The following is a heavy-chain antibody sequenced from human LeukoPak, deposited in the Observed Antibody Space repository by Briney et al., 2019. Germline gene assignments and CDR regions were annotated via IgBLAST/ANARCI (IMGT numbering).Heavy chain of an antibody. Sequence: GGSLRLSCAAPGFTFSSYEINWVRQAPGKGLEWVSYISSSGSTIYYADSVKGRFTISRDNAKNSLYLQMNSLRGEDTAVYYCAIALNYYDSSGYLQDAFDIWGQGTMVTVSS. CDR3: AIALNYYDSSGYLQDAFDI. CDR2: ISSSGSTI. J-gene: IGHJ3*02. CDR1: GFTFSSYE. V-gene: IGHV3-48*03. D-gene: IGHD3-22*01.